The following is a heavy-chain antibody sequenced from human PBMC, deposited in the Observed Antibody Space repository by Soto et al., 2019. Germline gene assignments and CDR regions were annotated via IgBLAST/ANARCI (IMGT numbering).Heavy chain of an antibody. CDR3: ARVFRGYYDS. Sequence: PSETLSLTCTVSGGSISSGDYYWSWIRQPPGKGLEWIGYIYYSGSTYYNPSLKGRVTISVDKSKNQFSLKLSSVTAAATAMYYCARVFRGYYDSWGQGTLVTVSS. J-gene: IGHJ4*02. V-gene: IGHV4-30-4*01. CDR1: GGSISSGDYY. CDR2: IYYSGST.